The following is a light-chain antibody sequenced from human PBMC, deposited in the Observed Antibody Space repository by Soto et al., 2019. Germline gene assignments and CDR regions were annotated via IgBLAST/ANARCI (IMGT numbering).Light chain of an antibody. Sequence: QSALTQPRSVSGSPGQSVTISCTGTSSDVGGYNYVSWYQQHPGKAPKLMIYDVSQRPSGVPDRFSGSKSGNTASLTISGLQAEDEDDYYCCSYAGSHFLFGGGTKLTVL. J-gene: IGLJ2*01. CDR1: SSDVGGYNY. CDR2: DVS. CDR3: CSYAGSHFL. V-gene: IGLV2-11*01.